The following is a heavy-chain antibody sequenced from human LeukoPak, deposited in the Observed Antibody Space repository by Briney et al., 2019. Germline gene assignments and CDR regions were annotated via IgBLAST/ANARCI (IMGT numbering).Heavy chain of an antibody. J-gene: IGHJ4*02. V-gene: IGHV3-30*03. D-gene: IGHD6-13*01. CDR1: GFTFSNYW. CDR3: ASPSSSWYG. Sequence: GGSLRLSCAASGFTFSNYWMHWVRQAPGKGLEWVAVISSDGSQKYYADSVKGRFTVSRDNSRNTLYLQMNSLRTEDTAVYYCASPSSSWYGWGQGTLVTVSS. CDR2: ISSDGSQK.